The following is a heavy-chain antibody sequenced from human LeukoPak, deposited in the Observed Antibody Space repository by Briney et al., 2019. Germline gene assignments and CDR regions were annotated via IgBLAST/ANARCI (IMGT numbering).Heavy chain of an antibody. CDR3: ARDSVTSYYYGMDV. V-gene: IGHV1-18*01. Sequence: ASVKVSCKASGYTFTSYGISWVRQAAGQGLEGMGWISAYNGNTNYAQKLQGRVTMTTDTSTSTAYMELRSLRSDDTAVYYCARDSVTSYYYGMDVWGQGTTVTVSS. CDR2: ISAYNGNT. D-gene: IGHD3-16*02. J-gene: IGHJ6*02. CDR1: GYTFTSYG.